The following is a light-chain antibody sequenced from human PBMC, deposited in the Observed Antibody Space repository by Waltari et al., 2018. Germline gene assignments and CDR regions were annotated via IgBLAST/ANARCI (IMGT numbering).Light chain of an antibody. J-gene: IGLJ2*01. Sequence: QSALTQPASVSGSPGQSITIPCTGTSSDVGGYHYVSWYQQHPGKAPKLMIYDVSKRPSGVSNRFSGSKSGNTASLTISGLQAEDEADYYCSSYTSSSIVVFGGGTKLTVL. CDR2: DVS. CDR1: SSDVGGYHY. V-gene: IGLV2-14*01. CDR3: SSYTSSSIVV.